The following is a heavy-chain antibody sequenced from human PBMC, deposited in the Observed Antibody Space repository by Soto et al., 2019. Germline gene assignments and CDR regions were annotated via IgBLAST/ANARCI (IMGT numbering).Heavy chain of an antibody. D-gene: IGHD1-26*01. V-gene: IGHV3-30*18. J-gene: IGHJ4*02. Sequence: QVQLVESGGGVVQPGRSLRLSCAASGFTFSHYAMHWVRQAPGKGLEWVELMSYDGSNEYYADSVKGRFTISRDNSKNTVYLQMNSLRAEDTAVYYCAKDGSHNFDYWGQGTLVTVSS. CDR1: GFTFSHYA. CDR2: MSYDGSNE. CDR3: AKDGSHNFDY.